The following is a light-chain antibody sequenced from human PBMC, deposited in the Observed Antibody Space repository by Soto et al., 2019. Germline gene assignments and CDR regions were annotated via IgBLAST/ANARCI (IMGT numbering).Light chain of an antibody. Sequence: EIVLTQSPGTLSLSPGERVTLSCRTSQRVDSNYLAWYQQRHGQAPRLLIFGASNRATGIPDRFRGGGSGTDFTLSITRLEPEDFALYYCRLYGSSVTFGGGSRVEIK. CDR3: RLYGSSVT. CDR2: GAS. J-gene: IGKJ4*01. CDR1: QRVDSNY. V-gene: IGKV3-20*01.